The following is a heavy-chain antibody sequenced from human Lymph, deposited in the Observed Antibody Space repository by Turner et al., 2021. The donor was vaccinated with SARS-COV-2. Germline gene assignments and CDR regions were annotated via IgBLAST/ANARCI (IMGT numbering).Heavy chain of an antibody. Sequence: QVQAVVPGGAVVLLGRSRRLSPAATGFTFSTYAIYWVRQAPGRGLEWVAVISYDGSNKYYADSVKGRFTISRDNSKTTLYLQMNSLRAEDTAVYYCARYASGGYFYYGMDVWGQGTTVTVSS. CDR3: ARYASGGYFYYGMDV. CDR2: ISYDGSNK. V-gene: IGHV3-30*04. D-gene: IGHD3-10*01. J-gene: IGHJ6*02. CDR1: GFTFSTYA.